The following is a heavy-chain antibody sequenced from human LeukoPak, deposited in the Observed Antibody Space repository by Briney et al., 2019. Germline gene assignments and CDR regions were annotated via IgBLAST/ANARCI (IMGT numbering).Heavy chain of an antibody. D-gene: IGHD5-18*01. Sequence: SETLSLTCTVSGASISSYYWSWIRQPPGKGLEWIGYIYYSGSTNYNPSLKSRVTISVDTSKNQFSLKLSSVTAADTAVYYCARQGYSYGYIFDYWGQGTLVTVSS. V-gene: IGHV4-59*08. J-gene: IGHJ4*02. CDR2: IYYSGST. CDR3: ARQGYSYGYIFDY. CDR1: GASISSYY.